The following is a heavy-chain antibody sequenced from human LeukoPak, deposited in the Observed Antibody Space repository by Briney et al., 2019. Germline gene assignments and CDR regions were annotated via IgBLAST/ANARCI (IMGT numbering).Heavy chain of an antibody. Sequence: SETLSLTCTVSGGSISSYYWSWIRQPAGKGLEWIGRIYTSGSTNYNPSLKSRVTMSVDTSKNQFSLKLSSVTAADTAVYYCARVGRMTTYSYYDYWGQGTLVTVSS. D-gene: IGHD4-17*01. V-gene: IGHV4-4*07. CDR2: IYTSGST. CDR3: ARVGRMTTYSYYDY. CDR1: GGSISSYY. J-gene: IGHJ4*02.